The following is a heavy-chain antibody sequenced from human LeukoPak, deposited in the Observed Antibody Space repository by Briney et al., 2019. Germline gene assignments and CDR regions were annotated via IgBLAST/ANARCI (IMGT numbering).Heavy chain of an antibody. V-gene: IGHV3-7*03. Sequence: GGSLRLSCAASGFSLSSYWMTWVRQAPGKGLEWVANIKQDGSEKNYVDSVKGRFTISRVNSKNTLYLQMNSLRAEDTAVYYCAKENYGDSTGGRFQHWGQGTLVTVSS. CDR2: IKQDGSEK. CDR3: AKENYGDSTGGRFQH. CDR1: GFSLSSYW. J-gene: IGHJ1*01. D-gene: IGHD4-17*01.